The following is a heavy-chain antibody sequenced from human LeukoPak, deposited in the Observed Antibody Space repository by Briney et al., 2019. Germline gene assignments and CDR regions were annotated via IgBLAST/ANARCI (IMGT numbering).Heavy chain of an antibody. V-gene: IGHV3-21*01. D-gene: IGHD5-24*01. CDR3: ARGRDASDAFDI. J-gene: IGHJ3*02. CDR1: GFTFSSYS. CDR2: ISSSSSYI. Sequence: GGSLRVSCAASGFTFSSYSMNWVRQAPGKGLEWVSSISSSSSYIYYADSVKGRFTISRDNAKNSLYLQMNSLRAEDTAVYYCARGRDASDAFDIWGQGTMVTVSS.